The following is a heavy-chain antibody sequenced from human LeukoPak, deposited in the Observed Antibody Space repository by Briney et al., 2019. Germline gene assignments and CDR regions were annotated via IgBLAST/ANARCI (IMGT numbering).Heavy chain of an antibody. CDR3: ARGYCSGGSCYSVENWFDP. D-gene: IGHD2-15*01. CDR1: GYTFTGYY. V-gene: IGHV1-2*06. Sequence: ASVKVSCKAAGYTFTGYYMFWVRQAPGQGLELMGRINPNSGGTNYAQKFQGRVTMTRDTSISTAYMELSRLRSDDTAVYYCARGYCSGGSCYSVENWFDPWGQGTLVTVSS. J-gene: IGHJ5*02. CDR2: INPNSGGT.